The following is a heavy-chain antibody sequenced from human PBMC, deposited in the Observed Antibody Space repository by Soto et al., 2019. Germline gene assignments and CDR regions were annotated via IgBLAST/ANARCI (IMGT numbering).Heavy chain of an antibody. CDR3: AKDFNTTIFGVVLPTHPGTTV. J-gene: IGHJ6*02. D-gene: IGHD3-3*01. V-gene: IGHV3-23*01. CDR2: ISGSGGST. Sequence: GGSLRLSCAASGFTFSSYAMSWVRQAPGKGLEWVSAISGSGGSTYYADSVKGRFTISRDNSKNTLYLQMNSLRAEDTAVYYCAKDFNTTIFGVVLPTHPGTTVGARGTTVTVS. CDR1: GFTFSSYA.